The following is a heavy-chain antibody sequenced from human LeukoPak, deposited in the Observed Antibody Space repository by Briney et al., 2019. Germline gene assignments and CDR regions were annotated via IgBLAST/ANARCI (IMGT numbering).Heavy chain of an antibody. CDR2: MNPNSGNT. CDR1: GYTFTSYD. D-gene: IGHD2-15*01. Sequence: ASVKVSCKGSGYTFTSYDINWVRQATGLGLEWMGWMNPNSGNTGYAQKFQGRVTMTRNTSISTAYMELSSLRSEDTAVYYCARGTKGLNKDIVVVVAATPGSLGYWGQGTLVTVSS. V-gene: IGHV1-8*01. CDR3: ARGTKGLNKDIVVVVAATPGSLGY. J-gene: IGHJ4*02.